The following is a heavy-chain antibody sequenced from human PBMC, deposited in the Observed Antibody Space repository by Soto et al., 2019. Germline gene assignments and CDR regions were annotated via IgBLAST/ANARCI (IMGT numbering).Heavy chain of an antibody. V-gene: IGHV3-48*02. CDR3: ARLGTEFDP. Sequence: GGSLRLSCAASGFTFSSYSMNWVRQAPGKGLEWVSYISSSSTIYYADSVKGRFTISRDNAKNSLYLQMNSLRDEDTAVYYCARLGTEFDPWGQGTLVTVSS. D-gene: IGHD1-1*01. CDR1: GFTFSSYS. J-gene: IGHJ5*02. CDR2: ISSSSTI.